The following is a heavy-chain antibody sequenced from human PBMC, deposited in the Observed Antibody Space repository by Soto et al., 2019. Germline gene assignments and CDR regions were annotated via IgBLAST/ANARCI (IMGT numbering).Heavy chain of an antibody. Sequence: GGSLRLSCAASGFTFSSYGMHWVRQAPDKGLEWVAVISYDGSNKYYADSVKGRFTISRDNSKNTLYLQMNSLRAEDTAVYYCAKGRGSTGSEYFQHWGQGTLVTVSS. CDR2: ISYDGSNK. V-gene: IGHV3-30*18. CDR1: GFTFSSYG. CDR3: AKGRGSTGSEYFQH. D-gene: IGHD2-2*01. J-gene: IGHJ1*01.